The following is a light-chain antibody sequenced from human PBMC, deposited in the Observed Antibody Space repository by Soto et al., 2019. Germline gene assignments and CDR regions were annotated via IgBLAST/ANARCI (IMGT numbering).Light chain of an antibody. V-gene: IGLV2-14*01. CDR1: TSDVGDYNL. CDR3: SSYTSSNTLYV. J-gene: IGLJ1*01. CDR2: DVS. Sequence: QSALTQPASVSGSPGQSIAISCTGTTSDVGDYNLVSWYQQHPGKAPKLMIYDVSNRPSGISDRFSASKSGNTASLTISGLQAEDEADYYCSSYTSSNTLYVVGTGTKLTVL.